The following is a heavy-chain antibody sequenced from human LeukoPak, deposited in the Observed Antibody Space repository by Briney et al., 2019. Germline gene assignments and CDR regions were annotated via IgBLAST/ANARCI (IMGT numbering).Heavy chain of an antibody. CDR2: ISPYNGNT. CDR3: ARHRAGGYCSGGTCFVHTF. V-gene: IGHV1-18*04. CDR1: GYTFTYYG. J-gene: IGHJ4*02. Sequence: ASVKVSCKASGYTFTYYGVSWVRQAPGQGLEWMGWISPYNGNTNYTEKFQGRVTMTTDTSTTTVYMELRSLRSDDTAVYYCARHRAGGYCSGGTCFVHTFWGQGSRVTVSS. D-gene: IGHD2-15*01.